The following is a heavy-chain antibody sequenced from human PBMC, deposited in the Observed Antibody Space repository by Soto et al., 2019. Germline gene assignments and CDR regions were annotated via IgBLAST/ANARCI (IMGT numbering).Heavy chain of an antibody. CDR1: GFTFSSYS. D-gene: IGHD3-3*01. J-gene: IGHJ6*03. CDR2: ISSSSSYI. Sequence: PGGSLRLSCAASGFTFSSYSMNWVRQAPGKGLEWVSSISSSSSYIYYADSVKGRFTISRDNAKNTLYLQMNSLRAEDTAVYYCAREVITIFGVVTDYYYYMDVWGKGTTVTVSS. CDR3: AREVITIFGVVTDYYYYMDV. V-gene: IGHV3-21*01.